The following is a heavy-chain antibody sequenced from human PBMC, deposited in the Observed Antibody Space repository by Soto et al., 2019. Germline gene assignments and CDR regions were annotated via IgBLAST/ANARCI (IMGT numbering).Heavy chain of an antibody. Sequence: SETLSLTCTVSGGSISSGDYYWSWIRQPPGKGLEWIGYIYYSGSTYYNPSLKSRVTISVDTSKNQFSLKLSSVTAADTAVYYCARDRRTAMVTGEPYYYYYGMDVWGQGTTVTVSS. CDR1: GGSISSGDYY. J-gene: IGHJ6*02. CDR2: IYYSGST. CDR3: ARDRRTAMVTGEPYYYYYGMDV. V-gene: IGHV4-30-4*01. D-gene: IGHD5-18*01.